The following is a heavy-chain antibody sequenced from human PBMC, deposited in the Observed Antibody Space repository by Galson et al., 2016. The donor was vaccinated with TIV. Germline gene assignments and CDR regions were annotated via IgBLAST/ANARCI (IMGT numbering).Heavy chain of an antibody. J-gene: IGHJ4*02. D-gene: IGHD5-24*01. CDR3: VREGPDGYNPYFDY. V-gene: IGHV3-30*04. Sequence: SLRLSCAASGFTFSSYSIHWVRQAPGKGLEWVAVISSDGNNEYYAGSVEGRFTISRDNSENTLYLRLNNLRPEDTAVYYCVREGPDGYNPYFDYWGQGTLVTVSS. CDR2: ISSDGNNE. CDR1: GFTFSSYS.